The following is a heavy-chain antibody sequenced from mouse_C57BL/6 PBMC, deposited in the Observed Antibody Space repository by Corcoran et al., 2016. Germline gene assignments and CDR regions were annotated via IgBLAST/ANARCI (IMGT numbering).Heavy chain of an antibody. CDR2: IYPGDGDT. V-gene: IGHV1-80*01. D-gene: IGHD1-1*01. Sequence: QVQLQQSGAELVKPGASVKISCKASGYAFSSYWMNWVKQRPGKGLEWIGQIYPGDGDTNYNGKFKGKATLTADKSSSTAYMQLSSLTSEDSAVYFCARSVYYGSSSFFDYWGQGTTLTVSS. CDR1: GYAFSSYW. CDR3: ARSVYYGSSSFFDY. J-gene: IGHJ2*01.